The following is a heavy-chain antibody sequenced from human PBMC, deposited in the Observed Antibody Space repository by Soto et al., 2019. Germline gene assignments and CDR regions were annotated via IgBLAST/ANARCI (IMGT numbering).Heavy chain of an antibody. V-gene: IGHV6-1*01. Sequence: SQTLSLTCAISGDSVSSNIAAWNWIRLSPSRGLEWLARTYYRSRWYNDYAVSVRSRITVNPDTSKNQFSLQLTSVTPEDTAVYYCAGTTSHQWYYMDVWGKGTTVTSP. CDR2: TYYRSRWYN. J-gene: IGHJ6*03. CDR1: GDSVSSNIAA. CDR3: AGTTSHQWYYMDV. D-gene: IGHD1-7*01.